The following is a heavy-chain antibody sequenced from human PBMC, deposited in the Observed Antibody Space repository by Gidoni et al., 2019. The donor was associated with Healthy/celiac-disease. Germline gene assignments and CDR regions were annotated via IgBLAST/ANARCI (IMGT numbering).Heavy chain of an antibody. D-gene: IGHD1-26*01. CDR3: ARDSRRIVTVLYYYYGMDV. CDR2: ISSSSSTI. Sequence: EVQLVESGGGLVQPGGSLRLSCAASGFTFSSYSMNWVRQAPGKGLEWVSYISSSSSTIYYADSVKGRFTISRDNAKNSLYLQMNSLRAEDTAVYYCARDSRRIVTVLYYYYGMDVWGQGTTVTVSS. V-gene: IGHV3-48*01. CDR1: GFTFSSYS. J-gene: IGHJ6*02.